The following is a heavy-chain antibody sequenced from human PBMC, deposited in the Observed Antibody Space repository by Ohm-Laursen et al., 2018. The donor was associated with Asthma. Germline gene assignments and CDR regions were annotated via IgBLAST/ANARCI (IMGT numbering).Heavy chain of an antibody. Sequence: SETLSLTCALSGASFSTYYWGWIRQPPGKGLEWIGYIYSTGSTNYNPSLESRVTISIGTSTNQFSLKLSSVTAADTAVYYCARDYSGLVYYYGMDVWGQGTTVTVSS. J-gene: IGHJ6*02. V-gene: IGHV4-59*01. D-gene: IGHD2-15*01. CDR2: IYSTGST. CDR1: GASFSTYY. CDR3: ARDYSGLVYYYGMDV.